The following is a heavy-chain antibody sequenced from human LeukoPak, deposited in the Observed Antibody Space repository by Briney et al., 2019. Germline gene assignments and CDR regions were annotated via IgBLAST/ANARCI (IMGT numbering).Heavy chain of an antibody. D-gene: IGHD3/OR15-3a*01. CDR2: IDGGGETT. J-gene: IGHJ4*02. V-gene: IGHV3-23*01. CDR1: GFSFSSSA. CDR3: AKVATWTYFDS. Sequence: GGSLRLSCAASGFSFSSSAMSWVRRAPGKGLGWVSVIDGGGETTYYADSVKGRFTISRDNSKDTLYLQLTSLRVDDTAIYYCAKVATWTYFDSWGQGTLVTVPS.